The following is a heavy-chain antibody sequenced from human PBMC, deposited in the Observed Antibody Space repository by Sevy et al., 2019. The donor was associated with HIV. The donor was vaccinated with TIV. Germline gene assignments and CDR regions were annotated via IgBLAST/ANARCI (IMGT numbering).Heavy chain of an antibody. CDR3: ATTKDYYESSGYPFDY. D-gene: IGHD5-12*01. Sequence: ASVKVSCKVSGRTLTQLSIHWVRQAPGKGLEWMGTFDPEDDEKIYPQKFQGRVTMTEDTSTDTAYMELSRLRSEDTAVYYCATTKDYYESSGYPFDYWGQGTLVTVSS. CDR1: GRTLTQLS. J-gene: IGHJ4*02. CDR2: FDPEDDEK. V-gene: IGHV1-24*01.